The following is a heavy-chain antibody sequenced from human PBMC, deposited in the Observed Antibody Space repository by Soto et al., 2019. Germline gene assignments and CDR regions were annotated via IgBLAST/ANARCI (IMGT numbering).Heavy chain of an antibody. V-gene: IGHV3-33*01. CDR1: RFTFSSYG. CDR2: IWYDGSNK. D-gene: IGHD2-15*01. J-gene: IGHJ3*02. Sequence: QVQLVESGGGVVQPGRSLRLSCAASRFTFSSYGMHWVRQAPGKRLEWVAVIWYDGSNKYSADSVKGRFTIARDNPKNALYLQMNSLRAEDTAVYYCARDLSSGGTNACDIWGQGTVVTVSA. CDR3: ARDLSSGGTNACDI.